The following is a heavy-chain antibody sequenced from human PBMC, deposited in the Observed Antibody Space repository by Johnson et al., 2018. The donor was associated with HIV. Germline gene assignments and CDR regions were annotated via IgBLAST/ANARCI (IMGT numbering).Heavy chain of an antibody. Sequence: MQLVESGGGVVQPGRSLRLSCAASGFTFSTTWMNWVRQAPGKGLEWVANIKEDGSQKYYVDSVRGRFTISRDNAKNSLYLQMNSLRAEDTAVYYCARPIARGASDIWGQGTMVTVSS. CDR2: IKEDGSQK. D-gene: IGHD3-10*01. CDR3: ARPIARGASDI. CDR1: GFTFSTTW. J-gene: IGHJ3*02. V-gene: IGHV3-7*05.